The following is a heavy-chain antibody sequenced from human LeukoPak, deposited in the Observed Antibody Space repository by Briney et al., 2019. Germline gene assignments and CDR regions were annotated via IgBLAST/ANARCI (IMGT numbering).Heavy chain of an antibody. D-gene: IGHD3-22*01. CDR2: IYYSGST. CDR1: GGYISNNY. J-gene: IGHJ3*02. V-gene: IGHV4-59*08. CDR3: ARANFYYDSSGLI. Sequence: PSETLSLTCTVSGGYISNNYWSWIRQPPGKGLEWIGYIYYSGSTNYNPSLKSRVTISVDTSKNQFSLKLSSVTATDTAVYYCARANFYYDSSGLIWGQGTMVTVSS.